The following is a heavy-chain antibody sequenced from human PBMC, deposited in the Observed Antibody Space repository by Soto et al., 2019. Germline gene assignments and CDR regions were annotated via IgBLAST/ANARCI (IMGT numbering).Heavy chain of an antibody. V-gene: IGHV1-69*01. CDR2: IIPIFGTA. Sequence: QVQLVQSGAEVKKPGSSVKVSCKASGGTFSSYAISWVRQAPGQGLEWMGGIIPIFGTANYAQKFQGRVTITADESTSTAYMELSSLISEDTAVYYCARDLSYSSSSAGYYYYGMDVWGQGTTVTVSS. J-gene: IGHJ6*02. CDR3: ARDLSYSSSSAGYYYYGMDV. D-gene: IGHD6-6*01. CDR1: GGTFSSYA.